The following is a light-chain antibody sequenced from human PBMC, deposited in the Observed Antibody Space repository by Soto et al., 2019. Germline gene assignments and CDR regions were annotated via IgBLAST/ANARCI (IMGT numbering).Light chain of an antibody. CDR1: SSNIGGYNY. CDR2: EVS. Sequence: QSALTQSASVSGSPGQSITISCIETSSNIGGYNYVSWYQQHPDKAPKLMIFEVSNRPSGVSNRFSGSKSGNTASLIISGLLPEDEADYYCSSYTTSSTVAFGGGTQLTVL. CDR3: SSYTTSSTVA. J-gene: IGLJ2*01. V-gene: IGLV2-14*01.